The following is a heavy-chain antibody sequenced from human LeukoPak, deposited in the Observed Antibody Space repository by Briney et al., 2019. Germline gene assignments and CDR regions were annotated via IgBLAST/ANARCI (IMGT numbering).Heavy chain of an antibody. CDR1: GFTFSSYE. CDR2: ISSSGSTI. J-gene: IGHJ6*03. V-gene: IGHV3-48*03. Sequence: GGSLRLSCAASGFTFSSYEMNWVRQAPGKGLEWVSYISSSGSTIYYADSVKGRFTISRDNAKNSLYLQMNSLRAEDTAVYYCARWILYNQRYYYYYMDVWGKGTTVTVSS. D-gene: IGHD2-2*03. CDR3: ARWILYNQRYYYYYMDV.